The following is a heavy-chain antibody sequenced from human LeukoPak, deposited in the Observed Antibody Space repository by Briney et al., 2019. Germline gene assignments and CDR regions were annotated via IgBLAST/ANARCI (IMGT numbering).Heavy chain of an antibody. Sequence: ASVKVSCKASGYTFTSYYMHWVRQAPGQGLEWMGIINPSGGSTSYAQKVQGRFTMTRDTSTSSVYMELSSLRYEDTAEYYCATLGYRYGYWKYDYWGQGTLVRVSS. CDR3: ATLGYRYGYWKYDY. D-gene: IGHD5-18*01. CDR1: GYTFTSYY. CDR2: INPSGGST. V-gene: IGHV1-46*03. J-gene: IGHJ4*02.